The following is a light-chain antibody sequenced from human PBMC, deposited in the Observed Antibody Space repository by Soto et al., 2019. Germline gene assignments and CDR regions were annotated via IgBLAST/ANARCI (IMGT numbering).Light chain of an antibody. CDR3: QRADDFPLT. J-gene: IGKJ4*01. Sequence: QMTQSPSSVSASLGDRVTITCRASQDISTRLAWYQQKPGSAPKLLIYGASTLQSGVPSRFSGTGSGTDFSLTISELQPDDFATYYCQRADDFPLTFGGGTRV. CDR2: GAS. V-gene: IGKV1-12*01. CDR1: QDISTR.